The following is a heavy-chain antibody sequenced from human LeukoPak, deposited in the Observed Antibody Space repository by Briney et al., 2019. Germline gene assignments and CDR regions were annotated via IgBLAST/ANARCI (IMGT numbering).Heavy chain of an antibody. J-gene: IGHJ4*02. CDR1: GFTVSSNY. D-gene: IGHD5-24*01. Sequence: PGGXXRLSCAASGFTVSSNYMSWVRQAPGKGLEWVSVIYSGGSTYYSESVKSRFTISRDNSKNTLYLQMNSLRAEDTAVYYCARGGDGYNYFDYWGQGTLVTVSS. V-gene: IGHV3-66*02. CDR2: IYSGGST. CDR3: ARGGDGYNYFDY.